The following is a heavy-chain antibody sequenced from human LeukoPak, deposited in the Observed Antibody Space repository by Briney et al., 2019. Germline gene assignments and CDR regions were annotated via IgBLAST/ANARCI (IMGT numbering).Heavy chain of an antibody. V-gene: IGHV3-30*02. CDR2: IRYDGSNK. CDR3: AKPVAPSHYFDY. CDR1: GFTFSSYG. Sequence: PGGSLRLSCAASGFTFSSYGMHWVRQAPGKGLEWVAFIRYDGSNKYYADSVKGRFTISRDNSKNTLYLQMNSLRAEDTAVYYCAKPVAPSHYFDYWGQGTLVTVSS. D-gene: IGHD6-19*01. J-gene: IGHJ4*02.